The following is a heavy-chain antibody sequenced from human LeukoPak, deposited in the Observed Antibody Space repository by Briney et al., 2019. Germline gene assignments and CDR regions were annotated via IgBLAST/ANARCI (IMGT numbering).Heavy chain of an antibody. V-gene: IGHV3-30-3*01. CDR1: GFTFSSYA. J-gene: IGHJ4*02. CDR3: ARALGELSSLLFDY. D-gene: IGHD3-16*02. Sequence: GRSLRLACAASGFTFSSYAMHWVRQAPGKGLEWVSVISYDGSNKYYADSVKGRFTISRDNSKNTLYLQMNSLRAEDTAVYYCARALGELSSLLFDYLGQGTLVTVSS. CDR2: ISYDGSNK.